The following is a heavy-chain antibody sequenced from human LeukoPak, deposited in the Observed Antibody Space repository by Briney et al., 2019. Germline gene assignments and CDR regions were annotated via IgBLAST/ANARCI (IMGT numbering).Heavy chain of an antibody. D-gene: IGHD2-2*01. J-gene: IGHJ6*02. Sequence: PGGSLRLSCAASGFTFSSYWMSWVRQAPGKGLEWVANIKQDGSEKYYVDSVKGRFTISRDNAKNSLYLQMNSLRAEDTAVCYCARDAMINYYYGMDVWGQGTTVTVSS. CDR2: IKQDGSEK. CDR1: GFTFSSYW. V-gene: IGHV3-7*01. CDR3: ARDAMINYYYGMDV.